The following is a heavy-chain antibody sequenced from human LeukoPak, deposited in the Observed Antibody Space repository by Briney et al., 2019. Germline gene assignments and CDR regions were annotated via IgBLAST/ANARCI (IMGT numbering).Heavy chain of an antibody. Sequence: PSETLSLTCTVSAGSISGYFWSWIRQPPGKGLEWIGYIFYSGSTDYNPSLKSRVTITVDTSKNQFSLRLSSATAADTAVYYCASSGGSRDWFDPWGQGTLVTVSS. CDR3: ASSGGSRDWFDP. CDR2: IFYSGST. D-gene: IGHD2-15*01. CDR1: AGSISGYF. V-gene: IGHV4-59*01. J-gene: IGHJ5*02.